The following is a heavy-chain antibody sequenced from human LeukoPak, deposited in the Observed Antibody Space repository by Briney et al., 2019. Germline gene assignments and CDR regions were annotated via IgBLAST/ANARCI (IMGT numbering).Heavy chain of an antibody. J-gene: IGHJ4*02. CDR1: GGSISSSSYY. CDR3: ARHMVRGVKSFDL. CDR2: ISHSGNT. V-gene: IGHV4-39*01. D-gene: IGHD3-10*01. Sequence: PSETLSLTCTVSGGSISSSSYYWSWIRQPPGKGLEWIGEISHSGNTNYNPSLKSRVTISADTSKNQFSLKVSSVTAADTAVYSCARHMVRGVKSFDLWGQGTLVTVSS.